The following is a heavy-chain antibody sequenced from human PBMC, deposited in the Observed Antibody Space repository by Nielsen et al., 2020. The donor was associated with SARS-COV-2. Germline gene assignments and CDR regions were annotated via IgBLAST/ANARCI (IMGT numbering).Heavy chain of an antibody. V-gene: IGHV3-69-1*01. Sequence: WIRQPPGKGLEWVSYISSGSTIYYADSVKGRFTISGDNAKNSLYLQMNSLRAEDTAVYYCASHYDYVWGSYPLDYWGQGTLVTVSS. CDR3: ASHYDYVWGSYPLDY. CDR2: ISSGSTI. D-gene: IGHD3-16*02. J-gene: IGHJ4*02.